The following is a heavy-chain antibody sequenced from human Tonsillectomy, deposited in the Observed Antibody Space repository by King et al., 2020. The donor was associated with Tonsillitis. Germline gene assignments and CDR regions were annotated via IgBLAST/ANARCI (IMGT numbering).Heavy chain of an antibody. CDR2: IYHSGTT. V-gene: IGHV4-38-2*01. Sequence: QLQESGPGLVKPSETLSFTCAVSGYSISNGYYWGWIRQPPGKGLEWIGSIYHSGTTYYNPSLKSRVTISVDTSKNQFSLKLSSVTAADTAVYYCASASRYCRAGSCHTAHYFCDHWGQGTLVTVSS. D-gene: IGHD2-15*01. J-gene: IGHJ4*02. CDR1: GYSISNGYY. CDR3: ASASRYCRAGSCHTAHYFCDH.